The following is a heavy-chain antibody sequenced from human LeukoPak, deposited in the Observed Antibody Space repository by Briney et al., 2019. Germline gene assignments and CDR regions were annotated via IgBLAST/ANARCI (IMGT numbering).Heavy chain of an antibody. Sequence: EASVKVSCKASGYSFSAYYKHWVRQAPGQGLEWMGWIDPSSGTSYAQKFQGRVTMTRDTSISTAHMELSRLTSDDTAVYYCTRGGRLEFDYWGQGSLVTVSS. CDR2: IDPSSGT. V-gene: IGHV1-2*02. CDR3: TRGGRLEFDY. CDR1: GYSFSAYY. D-gene: IGHD2-15*01. J-gene: IGHJ4*02.